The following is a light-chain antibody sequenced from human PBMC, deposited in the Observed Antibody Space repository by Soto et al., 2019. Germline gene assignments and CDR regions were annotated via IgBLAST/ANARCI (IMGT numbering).Light chain of an antibody. CDR3: QSYDNMVSPYNYV. J-gene: IGLJ1*01. CDR1: ISNIGSGYD. CDR2: GNN. V-gene: IGLV1-40*01. Sequence: VLTQPPSVSGGTGQMITISCTGTISNIGSGYDVHWYQQRPGTAPKLLIYGNNNRPSGVPDRFSGSKSDTSASLAINGLQAEDEADYYCQSYDNMVSPYNYVFGPGTKVTVL.